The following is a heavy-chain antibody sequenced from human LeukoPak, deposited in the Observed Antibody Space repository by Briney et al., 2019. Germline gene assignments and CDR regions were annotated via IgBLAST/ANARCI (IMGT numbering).Heavy chain of an antibody. CDR1: GFTFDDYA. D-gene: IGHD3-10*01. V-gene: IGHV3-9*01. CDR2: ISWNSGSI. CDR3: AKDIGDHGELLVNWFDP. J-gene: IGHJ5*02. Sequence: PGGSLRLSCAASGFTFDDYAMHWVRQAPGKGLEWVSGISWNSGSIGYADSVKGRFTISRDNAKNSLYLQMNSLRAEDTALYYCAKDIGDHGELLVNWFDPWGQGTLVTVSS.